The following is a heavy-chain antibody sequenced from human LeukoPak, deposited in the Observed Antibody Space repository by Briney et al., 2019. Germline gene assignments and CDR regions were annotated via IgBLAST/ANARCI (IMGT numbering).Heavy chain of an antibody. D-gene: IGHD3-22*01. V-gene: IGHV3-33*01. J-gene: IGHJ4*02. CDR3: ARDGLGVVGRSGYYYGPPHFDY. Sequence: PGGSLILSCAASGFTFSSYGMHWVRQAPGKGLEWVAVIWYDGSNKYYVDSVKGRFTISRDNAKNSLYLQMNSLRVEDTAVYYCARDGLGVVGRSGYYYGPPHFDYWGQGTLVTVSS. CDR2: IWYDGSNK. CDR1: GFTFSSYG.